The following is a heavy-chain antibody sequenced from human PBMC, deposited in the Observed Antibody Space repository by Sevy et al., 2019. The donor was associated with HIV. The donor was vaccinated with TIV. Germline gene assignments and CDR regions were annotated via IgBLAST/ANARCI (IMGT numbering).Heavy chain of an antibody. CDR1: GFTFGDYT. V-gene: IGHV3-9*01. Sequence: GGSLRLSCAASGFTFGDYTMHWVRQAPGKGLEWVSGISWNGDNMAYADSLKGRFTISRDNARNSLFLQMSNLKPEDTAFYYCSRGTTWYGIYDLWGQGTLVTVSS. CDR3: SRGTTWYGIYDL. CDR2: ISWNGDNM. D-gene: IGHD6-13*01. J-gene: IGHJ5*02.